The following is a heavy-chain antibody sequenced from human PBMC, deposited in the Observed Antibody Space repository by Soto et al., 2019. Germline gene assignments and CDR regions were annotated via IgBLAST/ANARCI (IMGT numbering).Heavy chain of an antibody. V-gene: IGHV3-23*01. CDR1: GFTFSSYA. CDR2: ISGSGGST. J-gene: IGHJ6*02. D-gene: IGHD5-12*01. Sequence: GSLRLSCAASGFTFSSYAMSWVRQAPGKGLEWVSAISGSGGSTYYADSVKGRFTISRDNSKNTLYLQMNSLRAEDTAVYYCAGRGFGYYYYYGMDVWGQGTTVTVSS. CDR3: AGRGFGYYYYYGMDV.